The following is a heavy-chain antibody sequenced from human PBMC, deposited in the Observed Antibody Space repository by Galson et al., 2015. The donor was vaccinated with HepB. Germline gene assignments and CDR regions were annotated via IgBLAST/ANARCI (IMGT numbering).Heavy chain of an antibody. J-gene: IGHJ4*02. V-gene: IGHV3-23*01. Sequence: SLRLSCAASGFTFSSYAMSWVRQAPGKGLEWVSAISGSGGSTYYADSVKGRFTISRDNSKNTLYLQMNSLRAEDTAVYYCAKGSTSPYAPDYWGQGTLVTVSS. CDR2: ISGSGGST. CDR1: GFTFSSYA. D-gene: IGHD2-2*01. CDR3: AKGSTSPYAPDY.